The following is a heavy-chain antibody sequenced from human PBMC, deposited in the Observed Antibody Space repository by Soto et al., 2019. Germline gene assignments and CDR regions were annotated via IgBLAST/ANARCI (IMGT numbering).Heavy chain of an antibody. J-gene: IGHJ4*02. CDR1: GYPLTASG. CDR3: ARWDDYGASDQYHFDQ. CDR2: TSIYNGHT. V-gene: IGHV1-18*01. Sequence: SVTGACKAFGYPLTASGILWGRQAPGQGLEWMGWTSIYNGHTEYSPKFLGRVVMTTDTSADTAYLELKSLRPDDAALYYCARWDDYGASDQYHFDQWGQGTLGTASS. D-gene: IGHD4-17*01.